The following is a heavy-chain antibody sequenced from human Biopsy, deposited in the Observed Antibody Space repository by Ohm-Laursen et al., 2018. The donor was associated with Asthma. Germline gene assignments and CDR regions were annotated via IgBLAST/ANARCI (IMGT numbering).Heavy chain of an antibody. CDR1: GGTFNTYV. Sequence: SSVKVSCKSLGGTFNTYVIGWVRQAPGQGLEWMGGVNSVFGTTTYPQKFQDRVTITADDSTSTVYMELSSLRSEDMAVYYCARKAGSCISRTCYSLDFWGQGTLVTVSS. D-gene: IGHD2-2*01. CDR3: ARKAGSCISRTCYSLDF. V-gene: IGHV1-69*01. J-gene: IGHJ4*02. CDR2: VNSVFGTT.